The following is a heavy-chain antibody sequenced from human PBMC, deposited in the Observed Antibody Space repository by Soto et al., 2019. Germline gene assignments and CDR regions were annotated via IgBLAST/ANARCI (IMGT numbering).Heavy chain of an antibody. V-gene: IGHV4-59*01. J-gene: IGHJ2*01. D-gene: IGHD3-10*01. Sequence: QVQLQESGPGLVKPSETLSLTCTVSGGSISSYYWSWIRQPPGKGLEWIGYIYYSGGTNYNPSLKSRVTISVDTSKIQFSLKLSSVTAADTAVYYCARENVLLWFGELLQPWYFDLWGRGTLVTVSS. CDR1: GGSISSYY. CDR2: IYYSGGT. CDR3: ARENVLLWFGELLQPWYFDL.